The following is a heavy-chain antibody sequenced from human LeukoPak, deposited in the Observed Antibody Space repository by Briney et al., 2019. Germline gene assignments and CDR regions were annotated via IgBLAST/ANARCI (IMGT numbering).Heavy chain of an antibody. J-gene: IGHJ4*02. D-gene: IGHD1-26*01. Sequence: PSQTLSLTCTVSGGSISSGGYYWSWIRQPPGKGLEWIGYIYHSGSTHYNPSLKSRVTISVDRSKNQFSLKLSSVTAADTAVYYCARGLWELTPGYWGQGTLVTVSS. CDR2: IYHSGST. CDR3: ARGLWELTPGY. V-gene: IGHV4-30-2*01. CDR1: GGSISSGGYY.